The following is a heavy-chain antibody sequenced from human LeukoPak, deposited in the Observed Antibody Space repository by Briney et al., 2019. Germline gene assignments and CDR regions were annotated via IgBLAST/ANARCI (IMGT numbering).Heavy chain of an antibody. D-gene: IGHD6-13*01. Sequence: ASVKVSCKASGYTFTSYVINWVRQATGQGLEWMGWMNPKSGNTGYAQKFQGRVTMTRNTSISTAYMELSSLRSEDTAVYYWAISRHRAAAGTEHPWFDPWGQGTLVTVSS. CDR3: AISRHRAAAGTEHPWFDP. CDR1: GYTFTSYV. V-gene: IGHV1-8*01. CDR2: MNPKSGNT. J-gene: IGHJ5*02.